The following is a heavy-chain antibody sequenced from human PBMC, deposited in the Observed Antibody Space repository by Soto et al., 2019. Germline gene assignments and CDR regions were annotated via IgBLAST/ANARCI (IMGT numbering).Heavy chain of an antibody. CDR3: ARGVHHDSSGYYYFY. D-gene: IGHD3-22*01. J-gene: IGHJ4*02. CDR2: IIPLFGTA. V-gene: IGHV1-69*01. CDR1: GVTIGSNT. Sequence: VSWKAPGVTIGSNTSWWERQEPGQGLEWMGGIIPLFGTANYAQNFQGRITITADESTNTAYMELRSLRSEDTAVYYCARGVHHDSSGYYYFYWGPGTLAPVS.